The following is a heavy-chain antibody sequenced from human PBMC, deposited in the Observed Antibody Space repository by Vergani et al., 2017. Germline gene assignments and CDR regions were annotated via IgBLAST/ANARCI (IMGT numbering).Heavy chain of an antibody. CDR1: GYSISSGYF. V-gene: IGHV4-38-2*02. CDR2: IYHSGST. J-gene: IGHJ5*02. Sequence: QVQLQESGPGLVKPSETLSLTCTVSGYSISSGYFCGWIRQPPGKGLEWIGSIYHSGSTYYNPSLKSRVTISVDTSKNQFSLKLSSVTAADTAVYYCGRVADFYGLGSRLLDLWGQGILVTVSS. CDR3: GRVADFYGLGSRLLDL. D-gene: IGHD3-10*01.